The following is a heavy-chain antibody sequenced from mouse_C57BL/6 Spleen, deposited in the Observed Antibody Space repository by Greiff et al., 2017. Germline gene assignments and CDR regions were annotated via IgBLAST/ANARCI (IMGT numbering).Heavy chain of an antibody. CDR1: GFSFTSYG. V-gene: IGHV2-5*01. J-gene: IGHJ2*01. CDR2: IWRGGST. Sequence: VQGVESGPGLVQPSQSLSISCTVSGFSFTSYGVHWVRQSPGKGLEWLGVIWRGGSTVYNAAFMSRLSITKDNSKSQVFFKMNSLQAHDTAIYYCAEDGGYFDYWGQGTTLTVSS. CDR3: AEDGGYFDY. D-gene: IGHD2-3*01.